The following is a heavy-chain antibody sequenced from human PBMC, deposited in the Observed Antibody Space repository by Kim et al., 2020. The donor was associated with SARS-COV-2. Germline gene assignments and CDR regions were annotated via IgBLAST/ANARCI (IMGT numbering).Heavy chain of an antibody. Sequence: SVKVSCKASGGTFSSYAISWVRQAPGQGLEWMGGIIPIFGTANYAQKFQGRVTITADESTSTAYMELSSLRSEDTAVYYCAREHAYGDYPWFDPCCQGTLVTVSS. V-gene: IGHV1-69*13. J-gene: IGHJ5*02. CDR1: GGTFSSYA. CDR2: IIPIFGTA. CDR3: AREHAYGDYPWFDP. D-gene: IGHD4-17*01.